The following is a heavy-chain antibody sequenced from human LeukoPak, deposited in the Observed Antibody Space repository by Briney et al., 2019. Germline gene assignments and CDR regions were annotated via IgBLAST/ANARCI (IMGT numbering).Heavy chain of an antibody. CDR2: ISSSSSYI. CDR1: GFTFSSYS. D-gene: IGHD3-22*01. J-gene: IGHJ4*02. Sequence: GSLRLSCAASGFTFSSYSMNWVRQAPGKGLEWVSSISSSSSYIYYADSVKSRFTISRDNAKNSLYLQMNSLRAEDTAVYYCARSEQDYYDSSGYYYWGQGTLVTVSS. CDR3: ARSEQDYYDSSGYYY. V-gene: IGHV3-21*01.